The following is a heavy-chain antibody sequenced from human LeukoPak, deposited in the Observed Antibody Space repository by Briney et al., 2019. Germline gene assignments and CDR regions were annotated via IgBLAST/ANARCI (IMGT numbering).Heavy chain of an antibody. J-gene: IGHJ4*02. CDR1: GFTITNYW. CDR2: INSDGSIT. V-gene: IGHV3-74*03. D-gene: IGHD3-10*01. Sequence: GGSLRLSCAASGFTITNYWMHWVRQAPGKGLVWVSRINSDGSITTYEGSVKGRFIISRDNAKNMLYLQMDSLRAEDTAVYYCARADILGAYYYGSGSPDYWGQGTLVTVSS. CDR3: ARADILGAYYYGSGSPDY.